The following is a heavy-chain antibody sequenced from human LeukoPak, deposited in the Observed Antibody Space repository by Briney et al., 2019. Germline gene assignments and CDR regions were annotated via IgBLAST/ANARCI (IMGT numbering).Heavy chain of an antibody. CDR3: AREGGAAGYFDY. V-gene: IGHV3-66*01. CDR1: GFTFSSYS. CDR2: IYSGGST. Sequence: GGSLRLSCAASGFTFSSYSMNWVRQAPGKGLEWVSVIYSGGSTYYADSVKGRFTISRDNSKNTLYLQMNSLRAEDTAVYYCAREGGAAGYFDYWGQGTLVTVSS. J-gene: IGHJ4*02. D-gene: IGHD6-13*01.